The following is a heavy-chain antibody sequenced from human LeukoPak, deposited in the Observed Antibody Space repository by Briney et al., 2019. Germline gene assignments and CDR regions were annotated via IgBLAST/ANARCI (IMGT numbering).Heavy chain of an antibody. D-gene: IGHD3-10*01. Sequence: ASVKVSCKASGYTFTSYYMHWVRQAPGQGLEWMGIINPSGGSTSYAQKFQGRVTMTRDTSTSTVYKELSSLRSEDTAVYYCARGYYGSGSPYYFDYWGQGTLVTVSS. CDR2: INPSGGST. V-gene: IGHV1-46*01. CDR1: GYTFTSYY. J-gene: IGHJ4*02. CDR3: ARGYYGSGSPYYFDY.